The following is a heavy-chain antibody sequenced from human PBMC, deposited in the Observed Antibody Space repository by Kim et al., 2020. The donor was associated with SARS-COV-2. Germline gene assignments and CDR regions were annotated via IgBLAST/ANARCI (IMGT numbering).Heavy chain of an antibody. V-gene: IGHV5-10-1*01. J-gene: IGHJ6*02. CDR1: GYSFTSYW. CDR2: IDPSDSYT. Sequence: GESLKISCKGSGYSFTSYWISWVRQMPGKGLEWMGRIDPSDSYTNYSPSFQGHVTISADKSISTAYLQWSSLKASDTAMYYCARLPIVATIRRNYYYYYGMDVWGQGTTVTVSS. D-gene: IGHD5-12*01. CDR3: ARLPIVATIRRNYYYYYGMDV.